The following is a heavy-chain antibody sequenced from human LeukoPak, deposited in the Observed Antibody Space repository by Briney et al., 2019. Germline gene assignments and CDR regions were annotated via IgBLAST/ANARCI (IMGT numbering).Heavy chain of an antibody. CDR2: ISSSGSYI. J-gene: IGHJ2*01. CDR1: GFTFSTYS. D-gene: IGHD3-10*01. Sequence: PGGSLRLSCAASGFTFSTYSMNWVRQAPGKGLEWVSSISSSGSYIYYADSMKGRFTISRDNAKNSLYLQMNSLRAEDTAVYYCVRIWFADWYFDLWGRGTLVTVSS. CDR3: VRIWFADWYFDL. V-gene: IGHV3-21*01.